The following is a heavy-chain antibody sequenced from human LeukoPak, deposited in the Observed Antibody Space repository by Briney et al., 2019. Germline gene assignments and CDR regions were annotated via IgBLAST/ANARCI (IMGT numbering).Heavy chain of an antibody. D-gene: IGHD3-22*01. V-gene: IGHV4-38-2*02. J-gene: IGHJ4*02. Sequence: ASETLSLTCTVSGYSISSGYYWGWIRQPPGKGLEWIGNIYHTGSTYYNPSLKSRVTISVDTSKNQFSLKLSSVTAADTAVYFCVSDRSGYYYVDYWGQGILVTVSS. CDR3: VSDRSGYYYVDY. CDR2: IYHTGST. CDR1: GYSISSGYY.